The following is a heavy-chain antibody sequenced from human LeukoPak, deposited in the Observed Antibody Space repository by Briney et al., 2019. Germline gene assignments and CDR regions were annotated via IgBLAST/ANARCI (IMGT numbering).Heavy chain of an antibody. D-gene: IGHD3-10*01. Sequence: PSETLSLTCAVYGGSFSGYYWSWIRQPPGKGLEWIGEINHSGSTNYNPSLKGRVTISVDTSKNQFSLKLSSVTAADTAVYYCARGRYYYGSGSYFNWFDPWGQGTLVTVSS. CDR2: INHSGST. V-gene: IGHV4-34*01. CDR3: ARGRYYYGSGSYFNWFDP. J-gene: IGHJ5*02. CDR1: GGSFSGYY.